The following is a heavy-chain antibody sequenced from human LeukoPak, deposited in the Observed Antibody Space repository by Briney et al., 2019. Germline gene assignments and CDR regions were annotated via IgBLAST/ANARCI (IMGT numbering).Heavy chain of an antibody. D-gene: IGHD4-17*01. Sequence: ASVKVSCKTSGYTFIGYYMHWVRQAPGQGLEWMGRFNPNTGGTSCAQKFQDRVTMTRDTSISTANMEVSRLRSDDTAVYYCARSLYGDYFFDYWGQGTLVTVSS. J-gene: IGHJ4*02. CDR2: FNPNTGGT. CDR1: GYTFIGYY. V-gene: IGHV1-2*06. CDR3: ARSLYGDYFFDY.